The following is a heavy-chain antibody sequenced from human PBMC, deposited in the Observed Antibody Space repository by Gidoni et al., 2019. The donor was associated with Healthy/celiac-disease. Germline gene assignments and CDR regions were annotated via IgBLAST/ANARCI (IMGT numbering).Heavy chain of an antibody. CDR3: ASETLLRGTY. CDR2: INHSGST. V-gene: IGHV4-34*01. J-gene: IGHJ4*02. CDR1: GGSFSGYY. Sequence: QVQLQQWGAGLLKPSETLSLTCAVYGGSFSGYYWSWIRQPPGKGLEWIGEINHSGSTNYNPSLKSRVTISVDTSKNQFSLKLSSVTAADTAVYYCASETLLRGTYWGQGTLVTVSS. D-gene: IGHD2-15*01.